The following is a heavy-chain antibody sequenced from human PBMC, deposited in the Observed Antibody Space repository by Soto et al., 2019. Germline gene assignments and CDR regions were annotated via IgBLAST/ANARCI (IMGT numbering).Heavy chain of an antibody. CDR3: ARVWLGGLLRTNIKSYYYYGRAV. Sequence: QVQLVQSGAEVKKPGSSVKVSCKASGGTFSSYAISWVRQAPGQGLEWMGGIIPIFGTANYAQKFQGRVRITGDESTSTAAMVVGGVRSENTAVYYWARVWLGGLLRTNIKSYYYYGRAVGGQGTTAPV. CDR1: GGTFSSYA. CDR2: IIPIFGTA. J-gene: IGHJ6*02. D-gene: IGHD3-10*01. V-gene: IGHV1-69*01.